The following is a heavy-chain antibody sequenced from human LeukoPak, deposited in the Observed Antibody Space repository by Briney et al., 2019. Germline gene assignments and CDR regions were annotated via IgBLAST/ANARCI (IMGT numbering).Heavy chain of an antibody. Sequence: SQALSLTCAISGDSVTSNSAAWNWIRQSPSRGLEWLGRTFYRSKWYNDYAVSMKSRITVNPDTSKNQFSLQLNSVTPEDTAVYYCARGRIAYYGMDVWGQGTTVTVSS. CDR3: ARGRIAYYGMDV. CDR1: GDSVTSNSAA. CDR2: TFYRSKWYN. D-gene: IGHD6-13*01. V-gene: IGHV6-1*01. J-gene: IGHJ6*02.